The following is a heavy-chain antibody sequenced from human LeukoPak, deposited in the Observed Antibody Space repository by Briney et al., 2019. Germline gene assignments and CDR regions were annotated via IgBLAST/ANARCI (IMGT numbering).Heavy chain of an antibody. J-gene: IGHJ5*02. V-gene: IGHV4-31*03. CDR1: GGSISSGGYY. CDR3: ARDLRGKHDP. CDR2: IYYSVST. Sequence: SETLSLTCTVSGGSISSGGYYWSWLRQQPGKGLEWIGYIYYSVSTYYNPSLKSRVTIPVETSKNQCSLKLSSVTAADTAVYYCARDLRGKHDPWGQGTLVTVSS. D-gene: IGHD3-10*01.